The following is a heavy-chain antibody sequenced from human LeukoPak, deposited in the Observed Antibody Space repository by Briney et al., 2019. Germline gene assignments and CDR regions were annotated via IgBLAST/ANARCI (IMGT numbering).Heavy chain of an antibody. J-gene: IGHJ6*03. D-gene: IGHD3-22*01. Sequence: GGSLRLSCAVSGFTVSYNYMSWVRQAPGKGLEWVSVLYTGGTTYYADSVKGRFTISRDNSKNTLYLQMNSLRAEDTAVYYCARTDYDSSGYYRYYYYCMDVWGKGTTVTVSS. CDR2: LYTGGTT. CDR1: GFTVSYNY. CDR3: ARTDYDSSGYYRYYYYCMDV. V-gene: IGHV3-53*01.